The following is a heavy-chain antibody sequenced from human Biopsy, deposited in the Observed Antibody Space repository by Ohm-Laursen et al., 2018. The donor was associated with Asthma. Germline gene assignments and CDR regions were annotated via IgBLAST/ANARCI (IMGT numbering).Heavy chain of an antibody. CDR1: GGSISNYY. D-gene: IGHD4-17*01. J-gene: IGHJ5*02. CDR3: ARGALTTVTTGRFDP. V-gene: IGHV4-59*01. Sequence: TLSLTCSVSGGSISNYYWSWLRQPPGKGLEWIGYIYYSGSTNYNPSLKSRVTISVDTSKNQFSLKLSSVTAADTAVYYCARGALTTVTTGRFDPWGQGTLVTVSS. CDR2: IYYSGST.